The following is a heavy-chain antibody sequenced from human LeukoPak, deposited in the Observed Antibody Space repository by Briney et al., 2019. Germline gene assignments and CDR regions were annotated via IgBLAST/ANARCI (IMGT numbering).Heavy chain of an antibody. D-gene: IGHD3-9*01. V-gene: IGHV4-59*01. CDR1: GGSISSYY. Sequence: PSETLSLTCTVSGGSISSYYWSWIRQPPGKGLEWIGYIYYSGSTNYNPYLKSRVTISVDTSKNQFSLKLSSVTAADTAVYYCARMNYDILTGYYNGGRGFDYWGQRTLVTFSS. CDR3: ARMNYDILTGYYNGGRGFDY. J-gene: IGHJ4*02. CDR2: IYYSGST.